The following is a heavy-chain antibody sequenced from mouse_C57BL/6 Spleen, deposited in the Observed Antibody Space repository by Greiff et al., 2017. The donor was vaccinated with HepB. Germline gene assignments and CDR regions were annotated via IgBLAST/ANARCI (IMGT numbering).Heavy chain of an antibody. CDR1: GYTFTDYE. D-gene: IGHD1-1*01. J-gene: IGHJ1*03. CDR3: PLTTVVATNWYFDV. V-gene: IGHV1-15*01. Sequence: QVQLQQSGAELVRPGASVTLSCKASGYTFTDYEMHWVKQTPVHGLEWIGAIDPETGGTAYNQKFKGKAILTADKSSSTAYMELRSLTSEDSAVYYCPLTTVVATNWYFDVWGTGTTVTVSS. CDR2: IDPETGGT.